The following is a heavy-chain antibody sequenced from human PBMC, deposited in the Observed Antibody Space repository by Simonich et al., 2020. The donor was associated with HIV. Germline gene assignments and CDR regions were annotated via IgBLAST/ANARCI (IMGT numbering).Heavy chain of an antibody. D-gene: IGHD1-26*01. V-gene: IGHV4-38-2*01. CDR1: GYSISSGYY. J-gene: IGHJ6*03. CDR2: INHRGST. CDR3: ARTTVELNYYYYYMDV. Sequence: QVQLQESGPGLVKPSETLSLTCAVSGYSISSGYYWGWVRQPPGKGLEWIGEINHRGSTNYNPSLKSRVTISVDTSKNQFSLKLSSVTAADTAVYYCARTTVELNYYYYYMDVWGKGTTVTVSS.